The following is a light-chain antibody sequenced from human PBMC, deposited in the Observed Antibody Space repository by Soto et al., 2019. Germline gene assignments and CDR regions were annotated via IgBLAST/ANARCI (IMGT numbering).Light chain of an antibody. V-gene: IGLV1-40*01. J-gene: IGLJ7*01. Sequence: QAVVTQPPSVSGAPGQRVTISCTGSSSNIGAGYDVHWYQQLPGTAPKLLIYGNSNRPSGVPDRFSGSKSGTSASLAITGLRAEDEADYYCQSSDSSLSGWVFGGGTQLTVL. CDR1: SSNIGAGYD. CDR2: GNS. CDR3: QSSDSSLSGWV.